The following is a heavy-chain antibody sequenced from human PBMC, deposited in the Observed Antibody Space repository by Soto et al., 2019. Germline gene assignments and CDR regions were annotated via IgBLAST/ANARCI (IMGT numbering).Heavy chain of an antibody. V-gene: IGHV1-18*01. Sequence: ASVKVSCKASGYTFTSYGISWVRQAPGQGLEWMGWISAYNGNTNYAQKLQGRVTISVDTSKNQFSLRVNSVTAADTAVYYCARDYYDSVGIHWVDPWGQGTLVTVSS. D-gene: IGHD3-22*01. CDR3: ARDYYDSVGIHWVDP. CDR2: ISAYNGNT. CDR1: GYTFTSYG. J-gene: IGHJ5*02.